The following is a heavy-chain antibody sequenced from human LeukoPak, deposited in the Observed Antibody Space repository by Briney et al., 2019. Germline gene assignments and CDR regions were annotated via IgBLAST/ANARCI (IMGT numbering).Heavy chain of an antibody. Sequence: SETLSLTCAVYGGSFSGYYWSWIRQPPGKGLEWIGEINHSGSTNYNPSLKSRVTISVDTSKNQFSLKLSSVTAEDTAVYYCARVRPRDGYNYDYWGQGTLVTVSS. V-gene: IGHV4-34*01. CDR3: ARVRPRDGYNYDY. D-gene: IGHD5-24*01. CDR1: GGSFSGYY. J-gene: IGHJ4*02. CDR2: INHSGST.